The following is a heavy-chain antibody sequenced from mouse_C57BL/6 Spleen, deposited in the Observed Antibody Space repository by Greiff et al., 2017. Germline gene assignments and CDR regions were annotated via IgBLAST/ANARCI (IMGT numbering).Heavy chain of an antibody. CDR3: TEGWAMDY. V-gene: IGHV14-4*01. D-gene: IGHD1-1*02. CDR2: IDPENGDT. J-gene: IGHJ4*01. CDR1: GFNIKDDY. Sequence: VQLQRSGAELVRPAASVKLSCTASGFNIKDDYMHWVKQRPEQGLEWIGWIDPENGDTEYASKFQGKATITADTASNTAYLQLSSLTSEDTAVYYCTEGWAMDYWGQGTSVTVSS.